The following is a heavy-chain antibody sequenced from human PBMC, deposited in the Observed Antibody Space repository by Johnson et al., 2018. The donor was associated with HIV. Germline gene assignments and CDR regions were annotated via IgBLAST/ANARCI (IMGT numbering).Heavy chain of an antibody. J-gene: IGHJ3*02. CDR3: ATLKGPRLHIAARRPDAFDI. V-gene: IGHV3-30*04. CDR1: VFSFSDYA. D-gene: IGHD6-6*01. CDR2: ISYDGSDK. Sequence: VQLVESGGGVVQPGRSLRLSCAASVFSFSDYAMHWVRQAPGKGLQWVAVISYDGSDKYYADSVKGRLTISRDRSKNTLYLEMNSLRAEDTAVYYCATLKGPRLHIAARRPDAFDIWGQGTMVTVSS.